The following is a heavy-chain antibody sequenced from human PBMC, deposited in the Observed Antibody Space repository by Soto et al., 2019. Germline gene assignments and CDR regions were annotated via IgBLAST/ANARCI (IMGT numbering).Heavy chain of an antibody. V-gene: IGHV3-74*01. D-gene: IGHD2-15*01. Sequence: EVKLVESGGGLVQPGGSLRLSCAASGFTFTNYWMYWVRQAPGKGLVWVSRINSDGSVSSYADSVKGRLTISRDNVKNTLYLQMNSLRAEDTAVYYCARGDCVGGTCYSLAGSFYYSMDVWGKGTTVTVFS. CDR2: INSDGSVS. CDR3: ARGDCVGGTCYSLAGSFYYSMDV. J-gene: IGHJ6*03. CDR1: GFTFTNYW.